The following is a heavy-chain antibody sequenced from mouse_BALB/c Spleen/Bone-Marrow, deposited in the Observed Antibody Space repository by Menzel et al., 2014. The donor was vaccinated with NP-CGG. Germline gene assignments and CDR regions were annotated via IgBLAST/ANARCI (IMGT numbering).Heavy chain of an antibody. CDR1: GYSFTGYN. V-gene: IGHV1-39*01. CDR2: IDPYYGGT. CDR3: ATNYYGYDWFAY. Sequence: SGPELEKPGASVKISCKASGYSFTGYNMNWVKQSNGKSLEWIGNIDPYYGGTSYNQKFKGKATLTVDKPSSTAYMQLKSLTSEDSAVYYCATNYYGYDWFAYWGQGTLVTVSA. J-gene: IGHJ3*01. D-gene: IGHD1-2*01.